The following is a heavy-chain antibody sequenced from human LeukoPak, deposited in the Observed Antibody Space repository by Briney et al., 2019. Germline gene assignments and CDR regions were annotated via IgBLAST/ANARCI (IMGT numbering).Heavy chain of an antibody. CDR3: ARSTSRDGYNYFDY. CDR2: IYHSGST. Sequence: SETPSLTCTVSGYSISSGYYWGWIRQPPGKGLEWIGSIYHSGSTYYNPSLKSRVTISVDTSKNQFSLKLSSVTAADTAVYYCARSTSRDGYNYFDYWGQGTLVTVSS. D-gene: IGHD5-24*01. J-gene: IGHJ4*02. CDR1: GYSISSGYY. V-gene: IGHV4-38-2*02.